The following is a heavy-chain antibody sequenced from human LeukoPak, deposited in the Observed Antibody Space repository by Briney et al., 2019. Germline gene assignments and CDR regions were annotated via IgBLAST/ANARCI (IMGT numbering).Heavy chain of an antibody. J-gene: IGHJ5*02. V-gene: IGHV3-48*03. CDR1: GFTFSSYE. CDR2: ISSSGTTI. D-gene: IGHD2-15*01. CDR3: ARVGVVVAATGNLWFDP. Sequence: GGSLRLSCAASGFTFSSYEMSWVRQAPGKGLEWVSYISSSGTTIYYADSVEGRFTISRDNAKNSLYLRMNSLRAEDTAVYYCARVGVVVAATGNLWFDPWGQGTLVTVSS.